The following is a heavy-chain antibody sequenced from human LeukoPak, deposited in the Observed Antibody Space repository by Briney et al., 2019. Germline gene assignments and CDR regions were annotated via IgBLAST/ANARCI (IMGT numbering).Heavy chain of an antibody. D-gene: IGHD6-19*01. CDR1: GGSISSGSYY. Sequence: PSQTLSLTCTVSGGSISSGSYYWTWIRQPAGKGLEWIGRIYTSGSTNYNPSLKSRVTISVDTSKTQFSLNLSSVTAADTAVYYCARALSGWYRGPYFDYWGQGTLVTVSS. CDR2: IYTSGST. J-gene: IGHJ4*02. CDR3: ARALSGWYRGPYFDY. V-gene: IGHV4-61*02.